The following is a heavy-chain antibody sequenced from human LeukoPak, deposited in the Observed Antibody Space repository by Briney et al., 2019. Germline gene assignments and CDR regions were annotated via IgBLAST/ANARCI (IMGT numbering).Heavy chain of an antibody. CDR1: GGSISSSSYY. D-gene: IGHD3-9*01. J-gene: IGHJ4*02. V-gene: IGHV4-39*01. CDR2: IYYSGST. Sequence: SETLSLTCTVSGGSISSSSYYWGWIRQPPGKGLEWIGSIYYSGSTYYNPSLKSRVTISVDTSKNQFSLKLSSVTAADTAVYYCASHLLTGYPSRDSGAYWGQGTLVTVSS. CDR3: ASHLLTGYPSRDSGAY.